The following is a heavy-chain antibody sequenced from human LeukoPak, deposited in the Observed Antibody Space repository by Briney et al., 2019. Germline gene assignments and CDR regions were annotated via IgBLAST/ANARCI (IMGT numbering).Heavy chain of an antibody. CDR3: AKADGYFDSSGYRRAYYYYGMDV. CDR2: ISDDGSNK. D-gene: IGHD3-22*01. V-gene: IGHV3-30*18. Sequence: PGGSLRLSCAASGFTFISYGMHWVHQAPGKGLEWVAVISDDGSNKYYVDSVKGRFTISRDNSTNTLYLQMNSLRAEDTAVYYCAKADGYFDSSGYRRAYYYYGMDVWGQGTTVTVSS. CDR1: GFTFISYG. J-gene: IGHJ6*02.